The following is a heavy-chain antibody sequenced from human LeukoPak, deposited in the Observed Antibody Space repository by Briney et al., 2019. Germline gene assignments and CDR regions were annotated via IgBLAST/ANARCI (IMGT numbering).Heavy chain of an antibody. CDR1: GFTFKSAS. Sequence: GGSLRLSCVATGFTFKSASMSWVRQAPGKGLEGVAFIGDFAGDIFYADSVKGRFNISRDDAKDSVYLQMNSLRVDDTAVYFCARDPYTGSMFDYWGHGTLVTVSS. V-gene: IGHV3-21*01. CDR3: ARDPYTGSMFDY. D-gene: IGHD1-1*01. J-gene: IGHJ4*01. CDR2: IGDFAGDI.